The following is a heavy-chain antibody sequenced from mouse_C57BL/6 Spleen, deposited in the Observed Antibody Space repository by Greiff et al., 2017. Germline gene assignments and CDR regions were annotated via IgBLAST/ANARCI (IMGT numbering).Heavy chain of an antibody. V-gene: IGHV1-4*01. CDR3: ASNAWFAY. CDR2: INPSSGYT. CDR1: GYTFTSYT. J-gene: IGHJ3*01. Sequence: VQLQQSGAELARPGASVKMSCKASGYTFTSYTMHWVKQRPGPGLEWIGYINPSSGYTKYNQKVKDKATLTADKSSSTAYMQLSSLTSEDSAVYDCASNAWFAYWGQGTLVTVSA.